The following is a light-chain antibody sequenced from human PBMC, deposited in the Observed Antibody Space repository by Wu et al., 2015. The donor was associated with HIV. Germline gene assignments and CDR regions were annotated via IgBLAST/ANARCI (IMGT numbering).Light chain of an antibody. CDR1: QSVGNS. CDR2: DAS. CDR3: QQYGSSHPVT. Sequence: EIVLTQSPSTLSLSPGQRATLSCRASQSVGNSLAWYQQKAGQAPRPLIYDASKRATGVPSRFSGSGSGTDFTLTISRLEPEDFAVYYCQQYGSSHPVTFGQGTKVEIK. V-gene: IGKV3-20*01. J-gene: IGKJ1*01.